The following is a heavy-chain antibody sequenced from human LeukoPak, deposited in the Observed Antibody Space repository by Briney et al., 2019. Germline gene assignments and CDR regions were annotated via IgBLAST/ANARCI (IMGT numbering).Heavy chain of an antibody. J-gene: IGHJ4*02. CDR1: GFTFSNYW. CDR3: ARGITMAK. V-gene: IGHV3-7*04. CDR2: IKQGGSER. Sequence: QPRRSLRLSCAASGFTFSNYWMTWVPQAPGQGLEWLTNIKQGGSERDYVASVKGRFTISRDDAKNSLYLQMNSLRAEDTAVYYCARGITMAKWGQGTLVTVSS. D-gene: IGHD3-10*01.